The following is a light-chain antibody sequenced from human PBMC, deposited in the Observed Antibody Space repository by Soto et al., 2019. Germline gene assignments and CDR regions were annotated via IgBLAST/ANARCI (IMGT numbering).Light chain of an antibody. CDR1: QSISSNY. J-gene: IGKJ5*01. CDR2: ATS. V-gene: IGKV3-20*01. Sequence: EMVLTQSRATLSLSPGERATLSCRASQSISSNYLAWFQHKPGQAPRLLIYATSNRATGIPDRFSGSGSGTDFTLTISRLEPEDFAVYYCQQYLGSPGITFGQGTRLEI. CDR3: QQYLGSPGIT.